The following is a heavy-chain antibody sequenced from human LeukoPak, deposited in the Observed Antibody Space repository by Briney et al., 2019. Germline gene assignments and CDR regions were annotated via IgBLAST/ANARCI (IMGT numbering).Heavy chain of an antibody. V-gene: IGHV1-2*02. CDR2: INLYKWAT. CDR1: VYSFIGYY. D-gene: IGHD2-2*01. CDR3: ARGSEVDGVPAAITDYFTSLHDL. Sequence: VAVTFSCMTPVYSFIGYYMQGVRPAPGEGAQWMGWINLYKWATHYAQNFQGGVTMTRDPSISTVSMELSRLGFDDTAVYYCARGSEVDGVPAAITDYFTSLHDLWGRGTLVSLS. J-gene: IGHJ2*01.